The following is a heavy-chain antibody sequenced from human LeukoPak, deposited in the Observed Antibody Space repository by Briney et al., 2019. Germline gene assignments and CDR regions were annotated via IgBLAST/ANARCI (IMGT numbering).Heavy chain of an antibody. CDR2: ISYDGSNK. D-gene: IGHD3-22*01. CDR1: GFTFSSYG. CDR3: ARADGGPYYYDSSGPFDY. V-gene: IGHV3-30*03. J-gene: IGHJ4*02. Sequence: GGSLRLSCAASGFTFSSYGMHWVRQAPGKGLEWVAVISYDGSNKYYADSVKGRFTISRDNSKNTLYLQMNSLRAEDTAVYYCARADGGPYYYDSSGPFDYWGQGTLVTVSS.